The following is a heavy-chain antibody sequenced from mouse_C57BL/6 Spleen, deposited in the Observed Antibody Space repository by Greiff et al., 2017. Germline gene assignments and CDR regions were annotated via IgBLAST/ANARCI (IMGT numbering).Heavy chain of an antibody. CDR1: GYTFTDYE. CDR3: TPTTVVAHWYFEV. V-gene: IGHV1-15*01. D-gene: IGHD1-1*01. Sequence: QVQLQQSGAELVRPGASVTLSCKASGYTFTDYEMHWVKQTPVHGLEWIGAIDPETGGTAYNQKFKGKAILTADKSSSTAYMELRSLTSEDSAVYDCTPTTVVAHWYFEVGGTGTTVTV. CDR2: IDPETGGT. J-gene: IGHJ1*03.